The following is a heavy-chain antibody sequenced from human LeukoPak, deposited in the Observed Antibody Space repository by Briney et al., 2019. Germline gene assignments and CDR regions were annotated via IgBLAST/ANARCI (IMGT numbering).Heavy chain of an antibody. J-gene: IGHJ4*02. Sequence: GGSLRLSCAASGFTFSSYWMSWVRQAPGKGLEWVSTISGSGDNTYYADSVQGRFTISRDNSNNTLYLQVNSLRDEDTAVYYCAKSLSSGYYYLDSYFDYWGQGTLVTVSS. D-gene: IGHD3-22*01. CDR3: AKSLSSGYYYLDSYFDY. V-gene: IGHV3-23*01. CDR2: ISGSGDNT. CDR1: GFTFSSYW.